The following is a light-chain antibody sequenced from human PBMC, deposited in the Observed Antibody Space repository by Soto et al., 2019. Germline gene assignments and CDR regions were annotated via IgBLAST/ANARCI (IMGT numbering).Light chain of an antibody. CDR1: QSVFSGSNIKNS. CDR3: QQYYGTPVT. Sequence: DIVMTQSPDSLPVSLGGRATINCKSSQSVFSGSNIKNSLAWYQQKPGQPPKLLIYWASTRESGVPDRFSGSGSGTDFTLTISTLQAEDVAVYYCQQYYGTPVTFGQGTRLEI. V-gene: IGKV4-1*01. CDR2: WAS. J-gene: IGKJ5*01.